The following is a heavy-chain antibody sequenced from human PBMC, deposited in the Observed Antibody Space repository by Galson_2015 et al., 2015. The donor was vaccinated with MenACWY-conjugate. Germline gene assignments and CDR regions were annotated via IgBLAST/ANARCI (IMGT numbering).Heavy chain of an antibody. CDR3: GRQYGDYAFDY. V-gene: IGHV5-51*01. CDR2: IYPGDSDI. J-gene: IGHJ4*02. D-gene: IGHD4-17*01. Sequence: QSGAEVKKPGESLTISCKGSESTFTNYWIGWVRQMPGKGLEWMGIIYPGDSDIRYSPSFQGQVTFSADKSISTAYLQWSSLKASDTAMYYCGRQYGDYAFDYWGQGTLVTVSS. CDR1: ESTFTNYW.